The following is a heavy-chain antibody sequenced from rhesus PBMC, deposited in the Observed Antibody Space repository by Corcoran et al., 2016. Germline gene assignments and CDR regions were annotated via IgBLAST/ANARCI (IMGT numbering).Heavy chain of an antibody. D-gene: IGHD5-24*01. J-gene: IGHJ6*01. CDR3: ARSPSIQWVQFRYYGLDS. CDR1: GGSISGYY. CDR2: IGGRSGST. V-gene: IGHV4-165*02. Sequence: QVQLQESGPGLVKPSETLSLTSAVSGGSISGYYWNWFPHPPGKGLVWIGYIGGRSGSTYYNPSLKSRVTISTDTSKNQFSLKLSSVTAADTAVYYCARSPSIQWVQFRYYGLDSWGQGVVVTVSS.